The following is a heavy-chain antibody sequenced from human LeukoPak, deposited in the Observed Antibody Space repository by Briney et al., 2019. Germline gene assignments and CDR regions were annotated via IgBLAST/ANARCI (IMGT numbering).Heavy chain of an antibody. CDR2: IYYTGRT. CDR3: ARQQLSQLYYFDN. V-gene: IGHV4-31*03. D-gene: IGHD6-13*01. CDR1: GGSISSSAYH. J-gene: IGHJ4*02. Sequence: SETLSLTCSVSGGSISSSAYHWSWFRQHPGKGLEWIGYIYYTGRTYYSPSLKSRVTISLDTSKNQFSLNLSSVTAADTAVYYCARQQLSQLYYFDNWGQGTLVTVSS.